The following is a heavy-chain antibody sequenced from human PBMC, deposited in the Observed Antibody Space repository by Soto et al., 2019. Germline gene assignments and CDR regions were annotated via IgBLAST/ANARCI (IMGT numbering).Heavy chain of an antibody. J-gene: IGHJ6*03. Sequence: GGSLRLSCAASGFTFSSYGMHWVRQAPGKGLEWVAVISYDGSNKYYADSVKGRFTISRDNSKNTLYLQMNSLRAEDTAVYYCAKDCGRMGKRYYYYYMDVWGKGTTVTVSS. CDR1: GFTFSSYG. CDR2: ISYDGSNK. D-gene: IGHD2-21*01. CDR3: AKDCGRMGKRYYYYYMDV. V-gene: IGHV3-30*18.